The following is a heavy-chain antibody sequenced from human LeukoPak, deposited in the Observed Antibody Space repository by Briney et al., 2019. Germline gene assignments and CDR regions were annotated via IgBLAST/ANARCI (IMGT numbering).Heavy chain of an antibody. CDR2: IYYSGST. Sequence: KASQTLSLTCTVSGGSISSGGYYWSWIRQHPGKGLEWIGYIYYSGSTYYNPSLKSRVTISVDTSKNQFSLKLSSVTAADTAVYXXXXXXXXXXXTLNDAFDIWGQGTMVTVSS. CDR3: XXXXXXXXXTLNDAFDI. J-gene: IGHJ3*02. CDR1: GGSISSGGYY. V-gene: IGHV4-31*03.